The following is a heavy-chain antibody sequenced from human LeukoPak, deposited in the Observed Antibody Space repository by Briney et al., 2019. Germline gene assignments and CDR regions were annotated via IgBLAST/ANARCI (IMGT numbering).Heavy chain of an antibody. CDR2: IRYDGSNK. V-gene: IGHV3-30*02. CDR3: AKDGATTVVTPGLDY. Sequence: GGSLRLSCAASGFTFSSYGMHWVRQAPGKGLEWVAFIRYDGSNKYYADSVKGRFTISRDNSRNTLYLQMNSLRAEDTAVYYCAKDGATTVVTPGLDYWGQGTLVTVSS. D-gene: IGHD4-23*01. J-gene: IGHJ4*02. CDR1: GFTFSSYG.